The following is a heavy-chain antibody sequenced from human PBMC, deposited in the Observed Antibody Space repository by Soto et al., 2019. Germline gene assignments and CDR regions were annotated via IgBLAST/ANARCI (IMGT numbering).Heavy chain of an antibody. CDR2: IDSSGTT. V-gene: IGHV4-4*07. D-gene: IGHD2-15*01. J-gene: IGHJ4*02. Sequence: QVQLQESGPRLVKPSGTLSLTCTVSGGPISSYSWGWIRQPAGKGLEWVGRIDSSGTTSYNPSLKSRATMSVDTSKNQFSLKLSSVTAADTAFHYCARDYWSLRYFDYWGQGTLVTVSS. CDR3: ARDYWSLRYFDY. CDR1: GGPISSYS.